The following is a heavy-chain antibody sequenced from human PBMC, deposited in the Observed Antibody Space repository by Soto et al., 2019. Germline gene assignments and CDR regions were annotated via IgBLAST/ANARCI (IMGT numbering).Heavy chain of an antibody. Sequence: QVQLVESGGGVVQPGRSLRLSCAASGFTFNNYGMHWVRQAPGKGLEWLAVIWNDGSNSSYANSVKGRFTISRDNSKNTLYLQMTSLRAEDTAVYYCPRRQIPPPTRGAANARGGMDVWGQGTTVTVSS. D-gene: IGHD6-13*01. CDR3: PRRQIPPPTRGAANARGGMDV. CDR1: GFTFNNYG. J-gene: IGHJ6*02. CDR2: IWNDGSNS. V-gene: IGHV3-33*01.